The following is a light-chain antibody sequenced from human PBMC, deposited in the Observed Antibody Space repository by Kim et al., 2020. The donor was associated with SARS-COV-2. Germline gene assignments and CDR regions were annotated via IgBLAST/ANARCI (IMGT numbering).Light chain of an antibody. Sequence: EIVLTQSPGTLSLSPAERATLSCRASQSIAPNHLAWFQQKPGQAPRLLIYGTSSRATGIPDRFSASESGTDFTLTISRLEPEDVAVYFCQEYDRPPYTFGQGTKLEI. CDR1: QSIAPNH. J-gene: IGKJ2*01. CDR3: QEYDRPPYT. CDR2: GTS. V-gene: IGKV3-20*01.